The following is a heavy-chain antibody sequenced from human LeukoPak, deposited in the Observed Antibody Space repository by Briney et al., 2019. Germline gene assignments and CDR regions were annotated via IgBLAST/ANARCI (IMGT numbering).Heavy chain of an antibody. J-gene: IGHJ6*03. D-gene: IGHD1-26*01. V-gene: IGHV1-69*05. Sequence: ASVKVSCKASGGTFSSYAISWVRQAPGQGLEWMGRIIPIFGTANYAQKFQGRVTITTDESTSTAYMERSSLRSEDTAVYYCASELGATNYYYYYMDVWGKGTTVTVSS. CDR2: IIPIFGTA. CDR3: ASELGATNYYYYYMDV. CDR1: GGTFSSYA.